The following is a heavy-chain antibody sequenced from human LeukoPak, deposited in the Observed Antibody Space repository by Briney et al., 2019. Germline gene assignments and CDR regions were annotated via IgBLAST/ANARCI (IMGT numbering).Heavy chain of an antibody. V-gene: IGHV3-23*01. CDR1: GFTFSSYA. D-gene: IGHD3-10*01. CDR3: AKAHTCYYGSWNWFDP. CDR2: ISGSGGST. J-gene: IGHJ5*02. Sequence: GGSLRLSCAASGFTFSSYAMSWVRQAPGKGLEWVSAISGSGGSTYYADSVKGRFTISRDNSKNTLYLQMNSLRAEDTAVYYCAKAHTCYYGSWNWFDPWGQGTLVTVSS.